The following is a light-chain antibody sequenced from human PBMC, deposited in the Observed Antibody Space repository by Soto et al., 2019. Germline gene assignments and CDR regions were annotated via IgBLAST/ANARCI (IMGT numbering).Light chain of an antibody. Sequence: LTQSPGTLSLSPGQRATLSCRASQSISSRYLAWYQQRPGQAPRLLIYGASNRATGIPDRVSGSGSGTDFTLTISRLEPEDFAVYYCQQYGSSPPLTFGGGTKVEIK. CDR2: GAS. CDR1: QSISSRY. CDR3: QQYGSSPPLT. V-gene: IGKV3-20*01. J-gene: IGKJ4*01.